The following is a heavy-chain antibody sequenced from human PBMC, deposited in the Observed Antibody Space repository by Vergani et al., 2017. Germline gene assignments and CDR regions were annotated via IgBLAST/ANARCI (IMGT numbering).Heavy chain of an antibody. CDR1: GGSLSSSSYY. Sequence: QLQLQESGPGLVKPSETLSLTCTVSGGSLSSSSYYWSWIRQPPGKGLEWIGYIYYSGSTNYNPSLKSRVTISVDTSKNQFSLKLSSVTAADTAVYYCARADFWSGYPYYFDYWGQGTLVTVSS. V-gene: IGHV4-61*01. CDR3: ARADFWSGYPYYFDY. J-gene: IGHJ4*02. D-gene: IGHD3-3*01. CDR2: IYYSGST.